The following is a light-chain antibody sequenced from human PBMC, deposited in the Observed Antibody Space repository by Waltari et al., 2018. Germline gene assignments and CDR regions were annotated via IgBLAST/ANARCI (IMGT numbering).Light chain of an antibody. Sequence: QSVLTQPPSVSAAPGQKVTISCSGGTSNIENNYVSWYQQLPGTAPKLLIYYNTNRPAGMPDRFSASKSGTSAILGITGLQTGDEADYYCGTWDRALTAMVFGGGTKLTVL. J-gene: IGLJ2*01. CDR2: YNT. V-gene: IGLV1-51*01. CDR1: TSNIENNY. CDR3: GTWDRALTAMV.